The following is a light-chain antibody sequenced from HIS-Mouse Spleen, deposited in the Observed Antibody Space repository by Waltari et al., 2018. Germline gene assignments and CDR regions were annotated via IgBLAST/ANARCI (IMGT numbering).Light chain of an antibody. CDR1: ALPKQY. V-gene: IGLV3-25*03. Sequence: SYELTQPPSVSVSPGQTARITCSGDALPKQYAYWYQQKPGQAPVLGIYKESERPSGIPGRFSGSSSGTTVTLTISGVQAEDEADYYCQSADSSGTYSVVFGGGTKLTVL. CDR2: KES. CDR3: QSADSSGTYSVV. J-gene: IGLJ2*01.